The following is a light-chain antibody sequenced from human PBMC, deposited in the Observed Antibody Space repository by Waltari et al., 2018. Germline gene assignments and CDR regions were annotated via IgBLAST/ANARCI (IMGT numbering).Light chain of an antibody. J-gene: IGKJ2*01. CDR2: KAS. V-gene: IGKV1-5*03. Sequence: IQMTQSPSALSASVGDTVTITCRASQSIGPWLAWYQQKPGKTPSPLIYKASNLQSGCPSRFRGSGSGTHFTLTITSLQSEDFACYYCQQYNSPYTFGQGTKLEI. CDR3: QQYNSPYT. CDR1: QSIGPW.